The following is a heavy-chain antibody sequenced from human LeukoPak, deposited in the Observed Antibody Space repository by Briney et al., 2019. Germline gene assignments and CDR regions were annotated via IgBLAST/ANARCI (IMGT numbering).Heavy chain of an antibody. CDR2: INAGNGNT. CDR1: GYTFTSYA. V-gene: IGHV1-3*01. J-gene: IGHJ6*02. CDR3: ARPYSSSTSYYGVDV. Sequence: GASVKVSCKASGYTFTSYAMHWVRQAPGQRLEWMGWINAGNGNTKYSQKFQGRVTITRDTSASTAYMELSSLRSEDTAVYYCARPYSSSTSYYGVDVWGQGTTVTVSS. D-gene: IGHD6-6*01.